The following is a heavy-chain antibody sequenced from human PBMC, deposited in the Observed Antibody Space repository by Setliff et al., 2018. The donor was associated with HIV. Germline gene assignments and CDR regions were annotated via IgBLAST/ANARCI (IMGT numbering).Heavy chain of an antibody. CDR1: GFTFSTSA. J-gene: IGHJ5*02. Sequence: GGSLRLSCTASGFTFSTSAMTWVRQAPGKGLEWVSSISGSGGETYYADSVKGRFTISRDNSKNTLYLQMNSLRAEDTAVYYCARDLRYPGVSWGQGTLVTVSS. CDR3: ARDLRYPGVS. CDR2: ISGSGGET. D-gene: IGHD1-20*01. V-gene: IGHV3-23*01.